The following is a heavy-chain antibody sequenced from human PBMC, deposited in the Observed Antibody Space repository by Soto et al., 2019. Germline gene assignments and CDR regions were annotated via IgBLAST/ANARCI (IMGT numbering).Heavy chain of an antibody. V-gene: IGHV3-48*03. J-gene: IGHJ3*02. CDR2: ISSSGSTI. CDR1: GFTFSSYE. D-gene: IGHD6-13*01. CDR3: ASKQQLVAGAFDI. Sequence: PGGSLRLSCAASGFTFSSYEMNWDRQAPGKGLEWVSYISSSGSTIYYADSVKGRFTISRDNAKNSLYLQMNSLRAEDTAVYYCASKQQLVAGAFDIWGQGTMVTVSS.